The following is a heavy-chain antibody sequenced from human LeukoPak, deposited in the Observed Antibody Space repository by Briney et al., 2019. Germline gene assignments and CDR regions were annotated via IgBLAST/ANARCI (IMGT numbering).Heavy chain of an antibody. Sequence: SETLSLTCTVSGGSISSNSYYWDWIRQPAGRGLEWIGRIYTSGSTNYNPSLKSRVTMSVDTSKNQFSLKLSSVAAADTAVYYCARDLSAFQVVPAAKERQGQFDYWGQGTLVTVSS. CDR3: ARDLSAFQVVPAAKERQGQFDY. CDR1: GGSISSNSYY. CDR2: IYTSGST. J-gene: IGHJ4*02. D-gene: IGHD2-2*01. V-gene: IGHV4-61*02.